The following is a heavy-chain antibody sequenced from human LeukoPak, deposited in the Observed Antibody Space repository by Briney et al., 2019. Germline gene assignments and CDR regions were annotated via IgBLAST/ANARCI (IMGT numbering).Heavy chain of an antibody. CDR3: ARGRRRDSDNHYYYMDV. CDR2: INYRGST. CDR1: GGSLSTYY. D-gene: IGHD1-1*01. J-gene: IGHJ6*03. Sequence: PSETLSLTCAVDGGSLSTYYWSWIRQPPGKGLEWIGEINYRGSTDYNSSLKSRVTISVDTSKNQFSVNLSSVTAADTAMHYCARGRRRDSDNHYYYMDVWGKGTSVTVSS. V-gene: IGHV4-34*01.